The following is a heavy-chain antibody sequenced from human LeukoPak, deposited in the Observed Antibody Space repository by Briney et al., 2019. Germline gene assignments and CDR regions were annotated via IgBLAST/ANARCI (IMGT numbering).Heavy chain of an antibody. Sequence: PGGSLRLSCAASGFTFSSYGMHWVRQAPGKGLEWVSYISSSSSTMYYADSVKGRFTISRDNAKNSLYLQMNSLRAEDTAVYYCARIPTSEVGITIFGVGENYYYYMDVWGKGTTVTVSS. CDR3: ARIPTSEVGITIFGVGENYYYYMDV. J-gene: IGHJ6*03. V-gene: IGHV3-48*01. D-gene: IGHD3-3*01. CDR2: ISSSSSTM. CDR1: GFTFSSYG.